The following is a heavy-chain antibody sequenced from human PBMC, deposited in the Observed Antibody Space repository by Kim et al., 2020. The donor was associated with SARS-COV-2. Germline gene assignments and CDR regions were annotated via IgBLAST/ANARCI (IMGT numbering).Heavy chain of an antibody. V-gene: IGHV3-43*02. D-gene: IGHD6-19*01. Sequence: GGSLRLSCAASGFTFYDYAMHWVRQAPGKGLEWVSLISGDGGSTYYADSVKGRFTISRDNSKNSLYLQMNSLRTEDTALYYCAKDWGATKYPGIAVAGRGDYWGQGTLVTVSS. CDR3: AKDWGATKYPGIAVAGRGDY. CDR2: ISGDGGST. J-gene: IGHJ4*02. CDR1: GFTFYDYA.